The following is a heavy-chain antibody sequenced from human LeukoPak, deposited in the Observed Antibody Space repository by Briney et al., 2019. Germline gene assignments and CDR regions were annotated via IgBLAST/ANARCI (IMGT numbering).Heavy chain of an antibody. V-gene: IGHV3-74*01. CDR2: IKGDGSST. Sequence: GGSLRLSCAASGFTFSNYWMHWVRQTPGEGLVCVSLIKGDGSSTTYADSVKGRFTISRDNAKNTVYLEMNSLSVEDTATYYCIRDFRSADLWGQGTLVTVTS. CDR1: GFTFSNYW. CDR3: IRDFRSADL. J-gene: IGHJ5*02.